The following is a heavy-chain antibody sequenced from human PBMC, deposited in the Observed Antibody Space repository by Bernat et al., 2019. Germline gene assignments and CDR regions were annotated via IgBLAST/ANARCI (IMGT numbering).Heavy chain of an antibody. V-gene: IGHV3-74*01. Sequence: EVQLAESRGGLVQPGGSLRLSCAASGFTFSGYWMDWVRQAPGKGPVWVSRINIDGTTTNYADSVKGRFTMSRDNAKNTVYLQMNSLRAEDTAVYYCVRDPNRKLDYWGQGTQVTVSP. J-gene: IGHJ4*02. CDR1: GFTFSGYW. CDR3: VRDPNRKLDY. D-gene: IGHD1-1*01. CDR2: INIDGTTT.